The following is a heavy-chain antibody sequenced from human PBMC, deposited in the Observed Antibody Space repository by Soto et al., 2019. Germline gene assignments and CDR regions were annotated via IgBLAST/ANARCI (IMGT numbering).Heavy chain of an antibody. CDR2: INSIGSTI. V-gene: IGHV3-48*03. CDR3: AARGGGVWGSYPL. CDR1: GFTFSSYE. Sequence: EVQLVESGGGLVQPGGSLRLSCAASGFTFSSYEMNWVRQAPGKGLEWVSYINSIGSTIYYADSVKGRFTISRDNAKHSLFLQINSLGAGDTAVFSCAARGGGVWGSYPLGGQGTLVTVSS. J-gene: IGHJ4*02. D-gene: IGHD3-16*02.